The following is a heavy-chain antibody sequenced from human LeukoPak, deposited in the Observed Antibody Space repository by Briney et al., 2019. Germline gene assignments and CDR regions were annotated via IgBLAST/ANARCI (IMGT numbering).Heavy chain of an antibody. CDR2: IYTSGST. Sequence: SESLSLTCTVSGGSLSSYSWSWIRQPAGKGLEWIGRIYTSGSTSYNPSLTSRVSMSLETSKKQISLKLSSVTAADTAVYYCARETLTFPDFWGQGTLVTVSS. CDR3: ARETLTFPDF. J-gene: IGHJ4*02. CDR1: GGSLSSYS. V-gene: IGHV4-4*07. D-gene: IGHD3-9*01.